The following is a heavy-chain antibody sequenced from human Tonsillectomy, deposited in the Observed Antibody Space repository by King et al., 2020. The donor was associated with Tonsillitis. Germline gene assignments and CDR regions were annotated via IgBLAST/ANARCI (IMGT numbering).Heavy chain of an antibody. CDR3: ARDSPYYYDSSAGRLDY. CDR2: ISSSSSTI. V-gene: IGHV3-48*01. CDR1: GFTFSSYS. Sequence: QLVQSGGGLVQPGGSLRLSCAASGFTFSSYSMNWVRQAPGKGLEWVSYISSSSSTIYYADSVKGRFTISRDHAKNSLYLQMNSLRAEDTAVYYCARDSPYYYDSSAGRLDYWGQGTLVTVSS. D-gene: IGHD3-22*01. J-gene: IGHJ4*02.